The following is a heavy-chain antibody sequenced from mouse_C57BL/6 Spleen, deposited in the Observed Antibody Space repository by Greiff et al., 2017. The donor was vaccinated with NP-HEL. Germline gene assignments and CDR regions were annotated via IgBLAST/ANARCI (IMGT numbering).Heavy chain of an antibody. CDR1: GYTFTDYY. J-gene: IGHJ3*01. V-gene: IGHV1-26*01. D-gene: IGHD2-5*01. CDR2: INPNNGGT. Sequence: VQLQQSGPELVKPGASVKKSCKASGYTFTDYYMNWVKQSHGKSLEWIGDINPNNGGTSYNQKFKGKATLTVDKSSSTAYMELRSLTSEDSAVYYCARWDSNGFAYWGQGTLVTVSA. CDR3: ARWDSNGFAY.